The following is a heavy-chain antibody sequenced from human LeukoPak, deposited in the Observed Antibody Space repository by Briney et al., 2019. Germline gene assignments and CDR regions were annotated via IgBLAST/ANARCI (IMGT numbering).Heavy chain of an antibody. CDR2: INGGGDAT. CDR1: GFXFSSYS. CDR3: ARCTASCYANAFDV. J-gene: IGHJ3*01. V-gene: IGHV3-23*01. Sequence: GGSLRLSCAASGFXFSSYSINWVRQAPGKGLEWVSAINGGGDATEYTDSVKGRFTISRDNSKNTLYLQMNSLRPEDTAVYYCARCTASCYANAFDVWGQGTLLTVSS. D-gene: IGHD2-2*01.